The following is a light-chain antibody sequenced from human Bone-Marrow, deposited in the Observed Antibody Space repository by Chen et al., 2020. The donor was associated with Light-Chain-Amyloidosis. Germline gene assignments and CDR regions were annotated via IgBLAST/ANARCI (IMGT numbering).Light chain of an antibody. CDR2: RDT. Sequence: SYELTQPPSVSVSPGQTARITCSGDDLPTKYAYWYQQKPGQAPVLVIHRDTERPSGISERFSGSSSGTTATLTINGVQAEDEADYHCQSADSSGTYEVIFGGGTKLTV. CDR3: QSADSSGTYEVI. CDR1: DLPTKY. J-gene: IGLJ2*01. V-gene: IGLV3-25*03.